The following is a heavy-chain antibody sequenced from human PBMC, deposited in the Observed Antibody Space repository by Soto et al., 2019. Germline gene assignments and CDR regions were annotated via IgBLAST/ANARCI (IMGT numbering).Heavy chain of an antibody. CDR3: ARARRGYSYGYDYYYGMDV. D-gene: IGHD5-18*01. Sequence: GASVKVSCKASGGTFSSYAISWVRQAPGQGLEWMGGIIPIFGTANYAQKFQGRVPITADESTSTAYMELSSLRSEDTAVYYCARARRGYSYGYDYYYGMDVWGQGTTVTVSS. CDR2: IIPIFGTA. V-gene: IGHV1-69*13. J-gene: IGHJ6*02. CDR1: GGTFSSYA.